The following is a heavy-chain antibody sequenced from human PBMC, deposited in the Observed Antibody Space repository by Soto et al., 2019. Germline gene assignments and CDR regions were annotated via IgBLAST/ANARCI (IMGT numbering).Heavy chain of an antibody. D-gene: IGHD4-17*01. V-gene: IGHV4-4*02. CDR1: GGSISSSNW. Sequence: SETLSLTCAVSGGSISSSNWWSWVRQPPGKGLEWIGEIYHSGSTNYNPSLKSRVTISVDKSKNQFSLKLSSVTAADTAVYYCARDRGDYGDYYRFDYWGQGTLVTVS. CDR2: IYHSGST. CDR3: ARDRGDYGDYYRFDY. J-gene: IGHJ4*02.